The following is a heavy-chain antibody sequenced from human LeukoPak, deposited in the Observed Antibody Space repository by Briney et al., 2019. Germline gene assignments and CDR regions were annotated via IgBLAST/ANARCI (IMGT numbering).Heavy chain of an antibody. V-gene: IGHV3-30-3*01. Sequence: GGSLRLSCAASGFTFSSYAMHWVRQAPGKGLEWVAVISYDGSSKCYADSVKGRFTISRDNSKNTLYLQMNSLRAEDTAVYYCAADAFDIWGQGTMVTVSS. CDR2: ISYDGSSK. CDR1: GFTFSSYA. CDR3: AADAFDI. J-gene: IGHJ3*02.